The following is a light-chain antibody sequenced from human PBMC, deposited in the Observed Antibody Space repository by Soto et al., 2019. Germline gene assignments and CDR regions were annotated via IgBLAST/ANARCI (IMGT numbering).Light chain of an antibody. Sequence: QSALTQPPSASGTPGQRVTISCSGSSSNIGSNTVNWYQQLPGTAPKLLIYSNNQRPSGVPDRFSGSKSGTSASLAISGLQSEDEADYYCAAWDDSLNGSYVFGTGTKVTXL. CDR3: AAWDDSLNGSYV. CDR1: SSNIGSNT. CDR2: SNN. J-gene: IGLJ1*01. V-gene: IGLV1-44*01.